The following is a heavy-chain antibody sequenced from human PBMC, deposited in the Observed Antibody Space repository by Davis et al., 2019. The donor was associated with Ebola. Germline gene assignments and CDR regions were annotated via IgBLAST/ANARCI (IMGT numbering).Heavy chain of an antibody. Sequence: ASVKVSCKASGYTFTGYYMHWVRQVPGQGLEWMGWINPKSGDKGYAQKFQGRLTMTRDTSIRTAYMELSRLRSDDTAVYYCARDRGFFEWLLNAFDFWGQGTMVTVSS. V-gene: IGHV1-2*02. D-gene: IGHD3-3*01. CDR1: GYTFTGYY. J-gene: IGHJ3*01. CDR3: ARDRGFFEWLLNAFDF. CDR2: INPKSGDK.